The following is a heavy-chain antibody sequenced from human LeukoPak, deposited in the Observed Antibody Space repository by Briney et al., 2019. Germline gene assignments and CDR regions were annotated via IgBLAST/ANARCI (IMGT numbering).Heavy chain of an antibody. V-gene: IGHV4-59*01. J-gene: IGHJ6*02. CDR2: IYYSGST. Sequence: SETLSLTCTVSGGSISSYYWSWIRQPPGKGLEWIGYIYYSGSTNYNPSLKSRVTISVDTSKNQFSLKLSSVTAADTAVYYCARVGGSGWAPRYYYYGMDVWGQGTTVTVPS. CDR1: GGSISSYY. CDR3: ARVGGSGWAPRYYYYGMDV. D-gene: IGHD2-15*01.